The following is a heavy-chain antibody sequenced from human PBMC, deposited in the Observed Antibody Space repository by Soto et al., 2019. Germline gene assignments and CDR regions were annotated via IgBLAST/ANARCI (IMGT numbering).Heavy chain of an antibody. CDR3: AREYSSPWSRWEFYYYYGMDV. Sequence: GGSLRLSCAASGFTFSSYAMSWVRQAPGKGLEWVSAISGSGGSTYYADSVKGRFTISRDNAKNTLYLQMNSLRAEDTAVYYCAREYSSPWSRWEFYYYYGMDVWGQGSTVIVS. CDR2: ISGSGGST. D-gene: IGHD6-13*01. V-gene: IGHV3-23*01. CDR1: GFTFSSYA. J-gene: IGHJ6*02.